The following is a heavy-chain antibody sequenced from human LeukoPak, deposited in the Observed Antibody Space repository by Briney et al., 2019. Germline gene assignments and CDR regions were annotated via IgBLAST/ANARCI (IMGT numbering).Heavy chain of an antibody. CDR3: AREGHYYDSSGYYFGDNFDY. CDR2: IIPIFGTA. J-gene: IGHJ4*02. D-gene: IGHD3-22*01. Sequence: SVKVSCKASGGTFSSYAISWVRQAPGQGLEWMGGIIPIFGTANYAQKFQGRVTITADKSTSTAYMELSSLRSEDTAVYYCAREGHYYDSSGYYFGDNFDYWGQGTLVTVSS. CDR1: GGTFSSYA. V-gene: IGHV1-69*06.